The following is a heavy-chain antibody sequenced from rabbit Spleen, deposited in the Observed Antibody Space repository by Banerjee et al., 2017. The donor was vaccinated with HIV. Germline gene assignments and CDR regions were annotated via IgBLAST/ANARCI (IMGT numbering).Heavy chain of an antibody. CDR1: GFSFSSVHW. Sequence: EESGGDLVKPEGSLTLTCTASGFSFSSVHWIYWVRQAPGKGLEWIGTIYAGSTGTTDYASWAKGRFTISKTSSTTVTLQMTSLTAADTATYFCARNFDLWGPGTLVT. J-gene: IGHJ4*01. V-gene: IGHV1S45*01. CDR3: ARNFDL. CDR2: IYAGSTGTT.